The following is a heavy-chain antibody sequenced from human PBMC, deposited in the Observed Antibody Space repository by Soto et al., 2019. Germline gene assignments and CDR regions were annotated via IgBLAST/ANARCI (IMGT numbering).Heavy chain of an antibody. CDR1: GYTFTSYY. D-gene: IGHD1-1*01. V-gene: IGHV1-46*03. CDR3: ARETTEGGAFDI. J-gene: IGHJ3*02. Sequence: GASVKVSCKSSGYTFTSYYMHCVRQAPGQGLEWMGIINPSGGSTSYAQKFQGRVTMTRDTSTSTVYMELSSLRSEDTAVYYCARETTEGGAFDIWGQGTMVTVSS. CDR2: INPSGGST.